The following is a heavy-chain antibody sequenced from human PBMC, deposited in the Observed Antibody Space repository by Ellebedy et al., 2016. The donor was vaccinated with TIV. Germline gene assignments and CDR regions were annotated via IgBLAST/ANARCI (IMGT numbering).Heavy chain of an antibody. CDR1: GFSFTGYY. CDR3: ARKTGKRVDFDI. D-gene: IGHD7-27*01. Sequence: AASVKVSCKASGFSFTGYYIHWVRQAPGQGLEWMGWINTNSGRTKYAQKFQDWVTITRDTSISTAYMDVTSLRTDDTAVYYCARKTGKRVDFDIWGQGSMVAVSS. V-gene: IGHV1-2*04. CDR2: INTNSGRT. J-gene: IGHJ3*02.